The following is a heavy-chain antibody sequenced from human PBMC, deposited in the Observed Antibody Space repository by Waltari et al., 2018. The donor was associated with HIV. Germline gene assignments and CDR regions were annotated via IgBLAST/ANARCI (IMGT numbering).Heavy chain of an antibody. CDR1: GFPFPNFL. Sequence: EVQLMESGGGLVQSGGSLRLSCAASGFPFPNFLMSWVRQTPGKGLEWVAYIKDDGSEKYYMGSVKGRFTISRDNAKNSMFLQMNSLRAEDTAVYYCARIGTFPHNYAIDFWGQGTTVTVSS. CDR3: ARIGTFPHNYAIDF. J-gene: IGHJ6*02. V-gene: IGHV3-7*01. CDR2: IKDDGSEK. D-gene: IGHD1-26*01.